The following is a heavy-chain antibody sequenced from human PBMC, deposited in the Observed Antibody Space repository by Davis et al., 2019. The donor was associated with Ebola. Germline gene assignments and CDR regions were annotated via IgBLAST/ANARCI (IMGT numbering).Heavy chain of an antibody. Sequence: GGSLRLSCAVSGVTFRNYVMSWVRQIPGRGLECVSVISNLAMKTFYSDSVQGRFIISRDNSKSIVSLQMNNLRVDDTAIYYCADPLSSVWGQGTTVTVS. CDR2: ISNLAMKT. J-gene: IGHJ6*02. CDR3: ADPLSSV. V-gene: IGHV3-23*01. CDR1: GVTFRNYV.